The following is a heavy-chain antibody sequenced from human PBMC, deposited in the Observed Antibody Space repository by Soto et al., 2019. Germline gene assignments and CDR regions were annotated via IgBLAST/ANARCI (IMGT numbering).Heavy chain of an antibody. V-gene: IGHV1-18*01. CDR1: GYTFSNYG. CDR2: ISLYSDGA. D-gene: IGHD2-2*01. J-gene: IGHJ5*02. CDR3: ARVVPGAVAWFCP. Sequence: ASVKVSCKTSGYTFSNYGITWVRQAPGQPLGWLGWISLYSDGANYAQKFQGRVSMTTDTSTTTAYMELRSLRSDDTAVYYCARVVPGAVAWFCPWGQGTLVTVSS.